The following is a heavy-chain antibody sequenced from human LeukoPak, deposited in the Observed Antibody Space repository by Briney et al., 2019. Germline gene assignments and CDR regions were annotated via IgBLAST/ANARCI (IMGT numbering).Heavy chain of an antibody. Sequence: ASVKVSCKASGYTFTSYDINWVRQATGQGLEWMGWMNPNSGNTGYAQKFQGRITISRNTSITTAYMELSGLTSEDTAVYYCASYSGYAQWGQGTLVTVSS. CDR2: MNPNSGNT. D-gene: IGHD5-12*01. CDR1: GYTFTSYD. CDR3: ASYSGYAQ. V-gene: IGHV1-8*01. J-gene: IGHJ4*02.